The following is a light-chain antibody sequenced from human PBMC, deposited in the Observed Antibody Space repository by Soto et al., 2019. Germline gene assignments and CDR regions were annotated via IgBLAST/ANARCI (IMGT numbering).Light chain of an antibody. Sequence: EIVLTQSPGTLSLSPGERATLSCRASQTINNRYLAWYQQKPGQAPRLLIYGASSRATGIPDRFSGSGSGTGVTLTISRLEPEDFAVYYCQQFASSPGFTFGPGTKVDMK. CDR1: QTINNRY. CDR3: QQFASSPGFT. J-gene: IGKJ3*01. CDR2: GAS. V-gene: IGKV3-20*01.